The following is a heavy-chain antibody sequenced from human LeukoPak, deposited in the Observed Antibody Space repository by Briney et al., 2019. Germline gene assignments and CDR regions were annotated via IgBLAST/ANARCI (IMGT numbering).Heavy chain of an antibody. Sequence: GGSLRLSCAASRFXFSSYSINWVRQAPGKGLEWVSCISSSGNYIYYADSVKGRFTISRDNAKNSLYLQMNSLRAEDTAVYYCARDSIQQQLVLEDRGYPYYFEHWGQGTLVTVSS. CDR3: ARDSIQQQLVLEDRGYPYYFEH. V-gene: IGHV3-21*01. CDR1: RFXFSSYS. J-gene: IGHJ4*02. CDR2: ISSSGNYI. D-gene: IGHD6-13*01.